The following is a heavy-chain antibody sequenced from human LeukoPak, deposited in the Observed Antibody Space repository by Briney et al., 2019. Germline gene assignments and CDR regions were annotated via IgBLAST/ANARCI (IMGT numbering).Heavy chain of an antibody. V-gene: IGHV4-59*01. J-gene: IGHJ4*02. Sequence: SETLSLTCTVSGGSISSYYWNWIRQPPGKGLEWIGYIHYSGSTNYNPSLRSRLTISVDTSQNQFSLKLSSVSAADTAVYYCARGSLYSSSSLFDFWGQGTLVTVSS. CDR2: IHYSGST. D-gene: IGHD6-6*01. CDR3: ARGSLYSSSSLFDF. CDR1: GGSISSYY.